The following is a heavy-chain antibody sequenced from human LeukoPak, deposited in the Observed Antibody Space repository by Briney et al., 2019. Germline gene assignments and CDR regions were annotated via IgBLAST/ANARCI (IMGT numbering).Heavy chain of an antibody. Sequence: HPGGSLRLSCAASGFTINSYAMSWVRQAPGKGLAWVSTITHSGGGTFYADSVKGRFTISRDISENTLYLQMKSLRVEDTAVYYCTKAWAAAGIFDSWGLGTLVTVSS. V-gene: IGHV3-23*01. J-gene: IGHJ4*02. CDR3: TKAWAAAGIFDS. CDR1: GFTINSYA. D-gene: IGHD6-13*01. CDR2: ITHSGGGT.